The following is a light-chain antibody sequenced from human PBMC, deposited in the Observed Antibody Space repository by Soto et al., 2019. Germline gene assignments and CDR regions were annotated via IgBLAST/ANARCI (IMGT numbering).Light chain of an antibody. CDR3: QQRSNWPPIT. CDR2: DAS. CDR1: RSVSSSF. J-gene: IGKJ5*01. V-gene: IGKV3-11*01. Sequence: EIRLTQSPGTLSLSPGGRDTLSCRASRSVSSSFLAWYQQKPGQAPRLLIYDASNRATGIPARFSGSGSGTDFTLTISSLEPEDFAVYYCQQRSNWPPITFGQGTRLEIK.